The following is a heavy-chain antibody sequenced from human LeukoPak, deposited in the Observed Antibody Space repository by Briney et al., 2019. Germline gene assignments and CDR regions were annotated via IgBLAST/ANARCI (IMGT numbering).Heavy chain of an antibody. J-gene: IGHJ4*02. CDR1: GGSISSYY. V-gene: IGHV4-59*01. CDR3: ARVLYDILTGYYVFDY. D-gene: IGHD3-9*01. CDR2: IYYSGST. Sequence: SQTLSLTCTVSGGSISSYYWSWIRQPPGKGLEWIGYIYYSGSTNYNPSLKSRVTISVAPSKNQFSLKLSSVTAADTAVYYCARVLYDILTGYYVFDYWGQGTLVTVSS.